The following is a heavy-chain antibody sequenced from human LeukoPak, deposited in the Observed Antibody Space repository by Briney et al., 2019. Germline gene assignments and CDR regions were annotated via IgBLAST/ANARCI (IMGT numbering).Heavy chain of an antibody. V-gene: IGHV3-23*01. J-gene: IGHJ4*02. D-gene: IGHD3-22*01. CDR1: GFTFSSYA. Sequence: PGGSLRLSCAASGFTFSSYAMSWVRQAPGKGLEWVSVISGSGGSTYYADSVKGRLTISRDNSKNTLYLQMNSLRAEDTAVYYCAKTMSPYYYDSSGFWGQGTLVTVSS. CDR3: AKTMSPYYYDSSGF. CDR2: ISGSGGST.